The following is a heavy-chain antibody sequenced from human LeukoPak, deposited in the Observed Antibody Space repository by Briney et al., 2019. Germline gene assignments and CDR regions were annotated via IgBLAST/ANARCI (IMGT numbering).Heavy chain of an antibody. J-gene: IGHJ4*02. CDR1: GFKRGEWS. Sequence: PLTRSRTASGFKRGEWSVVWIRQAPGPGVEWISVISGRGGAIFYADSVKGRVTISRDKSKNMLHLQMSSLRPEDTAVHYCARDGGRGVLLADYVDYWGQGTLVTVSS. CDR3: ARDGGRGVLLADYVDY. CDR2: ISGRGGAI. D-gene: IGHD2/OR15-2a*01. V-gene: IGHV3-23*01.